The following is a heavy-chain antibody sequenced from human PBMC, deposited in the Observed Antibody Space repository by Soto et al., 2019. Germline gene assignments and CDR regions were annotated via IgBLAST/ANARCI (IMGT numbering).Heavy chain of an antibody. D-gene: IGHD3-22*01. CDR2: INHSGST. V-gene: IGHV4-34*01. J-gene: IGHJ4*02. CDR3: ARSFSGYDSSGYYPW. Sequence: SETLSLTCAVYGGSFSGYYWSWIRQPPGKGLEWIGEINHSGSTNYNPSLKSRVTISVDTSKNQFSLKLSSVTAADTAVYYCARSFSGYDSSGYYPWWGQGTQVTVSS. CDR1: GGSFSGYY.